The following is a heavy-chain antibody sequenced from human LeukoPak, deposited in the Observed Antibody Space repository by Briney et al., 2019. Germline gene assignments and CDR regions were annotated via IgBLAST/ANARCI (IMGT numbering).Heavy chain of an antibody. J-gene: IGHJ4*02. CDR1: GFTFSSYW. V-gene: IGHV3-7*01. D-gene: IGHD3-10*01. CDR3: ARDNYYGSGSYGY. Sequence: GGSLRLSCAASGFTFSSYWMSWVRQAPGKGLEWVANIKQDGSEKYYVDSVKGRFTISRDNAKNSLYLQMNSLRAEDTAAYYCARDNYYGSGSYGYWGQGTLVTVSS. CDR2: IKQDGSEK.